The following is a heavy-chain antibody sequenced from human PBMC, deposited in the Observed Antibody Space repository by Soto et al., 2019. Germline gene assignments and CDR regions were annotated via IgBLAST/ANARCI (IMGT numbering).Heavy chain of an antibody. D-gene: IGHD1-26*01. V-gene: IGHV3-30-3*01. CDR1: GFTFSRYA. Sequence: GGSLRLSCAASGFTFSRYAVHWVRQAPGKGLEWVAVISYDGSNRYYADSVKGRFTISRDDSKNTLYLQMNSLRAEDTAVYYCARVLGTYSRVGTFDYWGQGTLVTVSS. J-gene: IGHJ4*02. CDR2: ISYDGSNR. CDR3: ARVLGTYSRVGTFDY.